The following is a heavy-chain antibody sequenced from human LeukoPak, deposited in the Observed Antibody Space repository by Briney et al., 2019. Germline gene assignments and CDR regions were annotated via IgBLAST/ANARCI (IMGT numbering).Heavy chain of an antibody. CDR2: ISGSGGST. V-gene: IGHV3-23*01. J-gene: IGHJ4*02. Sequence: GGSLRLSCAASGFTFSSYGMSWVRQAPGKGLEWVSAISGSGGSTYYADSVKGRFTISRDNSKNTLYLQMNSLRAEDTAVYYCAKDHIAVVTATPNFDYWGQGTLVTVSS. CDR3: AKDHIAVVTATPNFDY. CDR1: GFTFSSYG. D-gene: IGHD2-21*02.